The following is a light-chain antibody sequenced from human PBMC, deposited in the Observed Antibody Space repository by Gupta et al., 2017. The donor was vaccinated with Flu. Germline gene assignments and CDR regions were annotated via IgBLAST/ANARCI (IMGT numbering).Light chain of an antibody. CDR2: RNN. CDR3: AAWDDSLNGPVV. V-gene: IGLV1-44*01. J-gene: IGLJ2*01. Sequence: QSVLTQPPSASGTPGQRVTISCSGSSSNIGSNTVNWYQQLPGTAPKLRIYRNNQRPSGVPDRFSGSKSGTSASLAISGLQSEDEAEYYCAAWDDSLNGPVVFGGGTKLTVL. CDR1: SSNIGSNT.